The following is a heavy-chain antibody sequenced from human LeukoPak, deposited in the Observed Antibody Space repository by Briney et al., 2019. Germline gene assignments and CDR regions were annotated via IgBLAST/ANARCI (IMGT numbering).Heavy chain of an antibody. CDR3: ARGYQRPDY. CDR1: GFTFNTYT. CDR2: ISSCSNNI. D-gene: IGHD2-2*01. V-gene: IGHV3-21*01. J-gene: IGHJ4*02. Sequence: GGSLRLSCAASGFTFNTYTMNWVRQAPGKGLEWVSSISSCSNNINYADSVKGRFTISRDNAMNSVHLQMNSLRVEDTAVYYCARGYQRPDYWGQGTLITVSS.